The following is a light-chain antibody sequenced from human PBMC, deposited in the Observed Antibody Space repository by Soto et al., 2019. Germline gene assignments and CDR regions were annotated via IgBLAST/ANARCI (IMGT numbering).Light chain of an antibody. V-gene: IGLV1-40*01. CDR3: QSYDSSLSGSEV. CDR2: GNS. Sequence: QSVLTQPPSVSGAPGQRVTISCTGSSSNIGAGYDVHWYQQLPGTAPKLLIYGNSNRPSGVPDRFSCSKSGTSASLAITGLQAEDEADYYCQSYDSSLSGSEVFGTGTKLTVL. CDR1: SSNIGAGYD. J-gene: IGLJ1*01.